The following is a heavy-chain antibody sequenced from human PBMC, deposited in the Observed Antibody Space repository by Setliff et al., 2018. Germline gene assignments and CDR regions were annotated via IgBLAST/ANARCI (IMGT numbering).Heavy chain of an antibody. CDR1: GDSISSGNW. D-gene: IGHD6-6*01. J-gene: IGHJ4*02. Sequence: TLSLTCAVSGDSISSGNWWSWVRQPPEKGLEWIGEINHSGNTNYNPSLKSRVTISVDKSTNQFSLKLNSVTAADTAVYYCARGRNIAARLFDSWGQGTRVTVSS. CDR2: INHSGNT. CDR3: ARGRNIAARLFDS. V-gene: IGHV4-4*02.